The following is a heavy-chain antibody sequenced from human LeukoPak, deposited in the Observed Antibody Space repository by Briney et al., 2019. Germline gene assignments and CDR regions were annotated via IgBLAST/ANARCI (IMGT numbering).Heavy chain of an antibody. Sequence: SETLSLTCSVSGGSIRSSDDYWGFVRQTPGKGLEWMGSIYYTGSSHYNPALKSRATISVNTSKNQFSLKLTSVTAADTAVYYCTRAASSGPLFTYHMDVWGKGTTVTVSS. V-gene: IGHV4-39*07. CDR2: IYYTGSS. CDR3: TRAASSGPLFTYHMDV. CDR1: GGSIRSSDDY. D-gene: IGHD3-22*01. J-gene: IGHJ6*03.